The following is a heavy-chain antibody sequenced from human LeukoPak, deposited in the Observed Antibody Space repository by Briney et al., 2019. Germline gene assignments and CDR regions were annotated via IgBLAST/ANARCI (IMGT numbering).Heavy chain of an antibody. CDR2: ISGSGGST. D-gene: IGHD3-10*01. Sequence: GGSLRLSRAASGFTVSSNYMSWVRQAPGKGLEWVSAISGSGGSTYYADSVKGRFTISRDNSKNTLYLQMNSLRAEDTAVYYCAKEDKPAEEYYFDYWGQGTLVTVSS. CDR1: GFTVSSNY. CDR3: AKEDKPAEEYYFDY. V-gene: IGHV3-23*01. J-gene: IGHJ4*02.